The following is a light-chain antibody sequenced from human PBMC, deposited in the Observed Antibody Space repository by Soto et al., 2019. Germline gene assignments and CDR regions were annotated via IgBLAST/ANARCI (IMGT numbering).Light chain of an antibody. CDR2: GAS. CDR3: QQRSRWPLS. Sequence: EIVLTQSPATLSLSPGEGATLSCRASQSISSHLAWYQQKPDQAPRLLIYGASSRATGIPARFSGSGSGTDFTLTISRLESEDFAVYYCQQRSRWPLSVGGGTKVEIK. J-gene: IGKJ4*01. V-gene: IGKV3-11*01. CDR1: QSISSH.